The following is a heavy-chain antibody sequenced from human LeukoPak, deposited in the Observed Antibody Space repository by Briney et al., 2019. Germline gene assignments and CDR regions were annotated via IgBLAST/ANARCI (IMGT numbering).Heavy chain of an antibody. D-gene: IGHD3-22*01. V-gene: IGHV1-2*02. CDR1: GYTFTGYY. J-gene: IGHJ4*02. CDR3: ARGAYDSSGYLFDY. Sequence: ASVKVSCKASGYTFTGYYMHWVRQAPGQGLEWMGWINPNSGGTNYAQKSQGRVTMTRDTSNSTAYMELSRLRSDDTAVYYCARGAYDSSGYLFDYWGQGTLVTVSS. CDR2: INPNSGGT.